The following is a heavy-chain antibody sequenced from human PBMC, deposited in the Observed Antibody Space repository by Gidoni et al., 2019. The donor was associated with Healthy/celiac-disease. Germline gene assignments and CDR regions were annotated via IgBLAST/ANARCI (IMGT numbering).Heavy chain of an antibody. J-gene: IGHJ4*02. D-gene: IGHD6-6*01. V-gene: IGHV3-30-3*01. Sequence: QVQLVESGGGVVQPGRSLRLSCAASGFTFSSYAMHWVRQAPGKGLEWVAVISYDGSNKYYADSVKGRFTISRDNSKNTLYLQMNSLRAEDTAVYYCAREKSIAARYDYWGQGTLVTVSS. CDR1: GFTFSSYA. CDR3: AREKSIAARYDY. CDR2: ISYDGSNK.